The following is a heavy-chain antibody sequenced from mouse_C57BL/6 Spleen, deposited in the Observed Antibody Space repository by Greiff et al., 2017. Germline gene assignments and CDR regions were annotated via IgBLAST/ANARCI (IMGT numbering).Heavy chain of an antibody. CDR1: GYAFSSSW. D-gene: IGHD1-1*01. V-gene: IGHV1-82*01. J-gene: IGHJ2*01. Sequence: VQLQESGPELVKPGASVKISCKASGYAFSSSWMNWVKQRPGKGLEWIGRIYPGDGDTNYNGKFKGKATLTADKSSSTAYMQLSSLTSEDSAVYFCARCTTTVRFDYWGQGTTLTVSS. CDR2: IYPGDGDT. CDR3: ARCTTTVRFDY.